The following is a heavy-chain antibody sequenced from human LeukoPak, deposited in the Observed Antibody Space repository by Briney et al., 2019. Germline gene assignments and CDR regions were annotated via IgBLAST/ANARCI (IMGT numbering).Heavy chain of an antibody. CDR1: GFTFSTYW. J-gene: IGHJ4*02. CDR3: AREPRRYYDILTGYYPADFDY. CDR2: IKQDGSEK. D-gene: IGHD3-9*01. V-gene: IGHV3-7*03. Sequence: PGGSLRLSCAASGFTFSTYWMSWVRQAPGKGLEWVANIKQDGSEKYYVDSLKGRFTISRDNAKNLLYLQMYSLRAEDTAVYYCAREPRRYYDILTGYYPADFDYWGQGTLVTVSS.